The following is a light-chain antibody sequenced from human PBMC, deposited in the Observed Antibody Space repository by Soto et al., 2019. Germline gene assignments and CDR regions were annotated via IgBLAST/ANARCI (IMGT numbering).Light chain of an antibody. Sequence: EIVMTQSPATLSVSPGERATLSCRASQSVSSNLAWYQQKPGQAPRLLIYGASTRATGIPARFSGSRSGTEFTLTLSSLQSEDFAVYYCQQYNNWPRTFGQGTKVEI. CDR1: QSVSSN. CDR3: QQYNNWPRT. CDR2: GAS. J-gene: IGKJ1*01. V-gene: IGKV3-15*01.